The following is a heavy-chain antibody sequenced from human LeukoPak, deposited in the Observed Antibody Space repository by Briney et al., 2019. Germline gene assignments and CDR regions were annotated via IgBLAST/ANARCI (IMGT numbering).Heavy chain of an antibody. CDR2: ISYDGSNK. Sequence: GSLRLSCAASGFTFSTYTNPWVRPAPGKGLEGVAGISYDGSNKHYADSVKGRFTTSRDNSKNTLYLQMNSLRAEDTAVYYCARSSVAVADPNWFDPWGQGTLVTVSS. CDR1: GFTFSTYT. V-gene: IGHV3-30*16. J-gene: IGHJ5*02. D-gene: IGHD6-19*01. CDR3: ARSSVAVADPNWFDP.